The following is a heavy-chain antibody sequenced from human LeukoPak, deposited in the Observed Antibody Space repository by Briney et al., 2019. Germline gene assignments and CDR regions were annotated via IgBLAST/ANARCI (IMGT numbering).Heavy chain of an antibody. D-gene: IGHD4-17*01. V-gene: IGHV3-33*01. CDR3: ATFDYGDLALDAFDI. Sequence: TGVSLRLSCAASGFTFSSYGMHWVRQAPGKGLEWVAVIWYDGSNKYYADSVKGRFTISRDNSKNTLCLQMNSLRAEDTAVYYCATFDYGDLALDAFDIWGQGTMVTVSS. CDR2: IWYDGSNK. CDR1: GFTFSSYG. J-gene: IGHJ3*02.